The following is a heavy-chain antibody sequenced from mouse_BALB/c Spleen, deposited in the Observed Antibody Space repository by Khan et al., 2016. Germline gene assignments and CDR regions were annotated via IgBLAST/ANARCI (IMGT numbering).Heavy chain of an antibody. D-gene: IGHD2-4*01. CDR2: VYPANGNT. CDR1: GFNIKDTY. J-gene: IGHJ2*01. Sequence: VQLQQSGAELVKPGASVKLSCTASGFNIKDTYIHWVIQRPEQGLEWIGRVYPANGNTKYDPKFQGKATITADTSSNTAYLQLSSLTSADTAVYYCGRVLITTEDYWGQGSTLTVSS. CDR3: GRVLITTEDY. V-gene: IGHV14-3*02.